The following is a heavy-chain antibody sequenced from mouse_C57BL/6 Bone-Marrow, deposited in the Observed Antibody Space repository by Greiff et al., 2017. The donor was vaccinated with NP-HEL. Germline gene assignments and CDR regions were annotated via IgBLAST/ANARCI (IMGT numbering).Heavy chain of an antibody. CDR1: GYTFTDYY. D-gene: IGHD1-1*01. CDR3: ASDHIYCDGSSDY. J-gene: IGHJ2*01. CDR2: LNPNNGGT. V-gene: IGHV1-26*01. Sequence: EVQLQQSGPELVKPGASVKISCKASGYTFTDYYMNWVKQSHGKSLEWIGDLNPNNGGTSYNQKFKGKATLTVDKSSSTAYMELRSLTSEDSAVYYCASDHIYCDGSSDYWGKGTTLTVSS.